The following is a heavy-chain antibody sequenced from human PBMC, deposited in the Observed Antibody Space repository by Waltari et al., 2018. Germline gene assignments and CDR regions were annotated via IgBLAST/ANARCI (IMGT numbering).Heavy chain of an antibody. J-gene: IGHJ4*02. CDR2: IIPIFGTA. CDR3: ARDLRGRSYYGLGY. CDR1: GGTFSSYA. Sequence: QVQLVQSGAEVKKPGSSVKVSCKASGGTFSSYAISWVRQAPGQGLEWMGRIIPIFGTANYAQKFQGRVTITADKSTSTAYMELSSLRSEDTAVYYCARDLRGRSYYGLGYWGQGTLVTVSS. D-gene: IGHD1-26*01. V-gene: IGHV1-69*08.